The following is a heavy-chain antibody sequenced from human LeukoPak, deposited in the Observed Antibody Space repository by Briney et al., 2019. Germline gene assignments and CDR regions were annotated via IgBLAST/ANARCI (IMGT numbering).Heavy chain of an antibody. CDR3: ARRRSPSNGDWFDP. D-gene: IGHD4-17*01. CDR2: IYWNDGK. CDR1: GFSLSTRGVA. Sequence: ESGPTLVNPTQTLTLTCTFSGFSLSTRGVAVGWFRQPPGGALEWLSLIYWNDGKYHSPSLKSRLTIAKDTSKNQVVLTMTNMDPVDTATFYCARRRSPSNGDWFDPWGQGTLVTVSS. V-gene: IGHV2-5*01. J-gene: IGHJ5*02.